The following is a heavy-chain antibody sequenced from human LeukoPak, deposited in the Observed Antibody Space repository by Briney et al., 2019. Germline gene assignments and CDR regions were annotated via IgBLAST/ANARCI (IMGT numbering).Heavy chain of an antibody. CDR1: GFTFRSYW. J-gene: IGHJ4*02. CDR2: INQEASRT. D-gene: IGHD2/OR15-2a*01. V-gene: IGHV3-7*01. CDR3: AKYLSRAFDS. Sequence: GGSLRLSCAASGFTFRSYWMSWVRQAPGKGLEWLGHINQEASRTDHADSVKGRFTISRDNSRNLLYLHMSSLRAEDTAVYYCAKYLSRAFDSWGQGILVTVST.